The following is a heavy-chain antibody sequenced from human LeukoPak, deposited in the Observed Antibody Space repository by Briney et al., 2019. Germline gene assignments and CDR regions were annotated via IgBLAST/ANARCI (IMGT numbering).Heavy chain of an antibody. J-gene: IGHJ5*02. CDR1: GITFSSYA. V-gene: IGHV3-23*01. Sequence: GGSLRLSCAASGITFSSYAMSWVRQAPGKGLEWVSAISGSGGSTYYADSVKGRFTISRDNSKNTLYLQMNSLRAEDTAVYYCAKDLYGDYAASNWFDPWGQGTLVTVSS. CDR3: AKDLYGDYAASNWFDP. D-gene: IGHD4-17*01. CDR2: ISGSGGST.